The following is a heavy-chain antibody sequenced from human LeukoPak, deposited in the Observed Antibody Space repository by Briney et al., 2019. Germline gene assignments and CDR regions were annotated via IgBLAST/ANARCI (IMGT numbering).Heavy chain of an antibody. CDR2: IYYSGST. J-gene: IGHJ4*02. CDR1: GGSISSSNYY. CDR3: ARRATYCSGGSCYLYYFDY. V-gene: IGHV4-39*01. Sequence: SETLSLTXTVSGGSISSSNYYWGWIRQPPGKGLEWIGSIYYSGSTYYNPSLKSRVTIFVDTSKNQFSLKLSSVTAADTAVYCCARRATYCSGGSCYLYYFDYWGQGTLVTVSS. D-gene: IGHD2-15*01.